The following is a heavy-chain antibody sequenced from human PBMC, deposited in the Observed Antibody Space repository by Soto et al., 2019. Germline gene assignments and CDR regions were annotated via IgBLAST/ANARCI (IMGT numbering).Heavy chain of an antibody. CDR2: INAGNGNT. CDR3: ASVRLLWFGRPHAIDY. V-gene: IGHV1-3*01. J-gene: IGHJ4*02. Sequence: QVQLVQSGAEVKKPGASVKVSCKASGYTFTSYAMHWVRQAPGQRLEWMGWINAGNGNTKYSQKFQGRVTITRDTPASSADIELSSLRSEDTAVYYCASVRLLWFGRPHAIDYWGQGTLVTVSS. CDR1: GYTFTSYA. D-gene: IGHD3-10*01.